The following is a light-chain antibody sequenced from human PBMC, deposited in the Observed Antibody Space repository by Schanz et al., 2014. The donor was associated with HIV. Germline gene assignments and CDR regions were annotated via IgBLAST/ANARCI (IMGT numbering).Light chain of an antibody. CDR3: QQLNSYSLT. CDR1: QSISSY. Sequence: DIQMTQSPSSLSASVGDRVTITCRASQSISSYLNWYQQKPGKAPKLLIYAASTLQSGVPSRFSGSGSGTEFTLTISSLQPEDSATYYCQQLNSYSLTFGGGTKVEIK. J-gene: IGKJ4*01. V-gene: IGKV1-9*01. CDR2: AAS.